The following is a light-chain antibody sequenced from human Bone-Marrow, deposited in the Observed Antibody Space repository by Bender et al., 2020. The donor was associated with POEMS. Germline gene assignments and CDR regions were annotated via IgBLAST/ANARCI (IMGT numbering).Light chain of an antibody. J-gene: IGLJ3*02. V-gene: IGLV2-14*02. CDR1: SSEVRSYTL. CDR2: EGS. Sequence: QSALTQPASVSGSPGQSITISCGGSSSEVRSYTLVSWYQQYPGKAPKLIIYEGSKRPSGVPDRFSGSKSGTSASLAITGLQSDDEAIYFCVAWDASLNGWVFGGGTKLTVL. CDR3: VAWDASLNGWV.